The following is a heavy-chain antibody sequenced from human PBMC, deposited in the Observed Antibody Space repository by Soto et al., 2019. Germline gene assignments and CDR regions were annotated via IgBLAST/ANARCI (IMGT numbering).Heavy chain of an antibody. J-gene: IGHJ6*02. Sequence: GASVKVSCKASGYTFTGYYMHWVRQAPGQGLEWMGWINPNSGGTNYAQKFQGWVTMTRDTSISTAYMELSRLRSDDTAVYYCARGGSWPIVLAPAAMGTQYYYGMEVWGQGTTVTVSS. D-gene: IGHD2-2*01. CDR1: GYTFTGYY. CDR3: ARGGSWPIVLAPAAMGTQYYYGMEV. CDR2: INPNSGGT. V-gene: IGHV1-2*04.